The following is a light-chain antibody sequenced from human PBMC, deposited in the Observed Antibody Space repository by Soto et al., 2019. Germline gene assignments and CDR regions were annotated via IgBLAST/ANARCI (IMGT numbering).Light chain of an antibody. CDR1: QGIRND. CDR3: RQDYTFPLT. V-gene: IGKV1-6*01. Sequence: AIQMTQSPSSLSASVGDRVTITCRASQGIRNDLGWYQQKPGKAPKLLIYAASILQTGVPSRFSGGESGTDFTLTISNLQPEDFATYYCRQDYTFPLTFGQGTKVEIK. CDR2: AAS. J-gene: IGKJ1*01.